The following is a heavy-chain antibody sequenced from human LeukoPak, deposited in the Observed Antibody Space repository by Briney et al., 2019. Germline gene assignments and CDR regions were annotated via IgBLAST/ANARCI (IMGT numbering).Heavy chain of an antibody. D-gene: IGHD6-13*01. J-gene: IGHJ4*02. CDR1: GFTFSDYY. Sequence: PGGSLRLSCAASGFTFSDYYMSWIRQAPGKGLEWVSYISSSSSYTNYADSVKGRFTISRDNAKNSLYLQMNSLRDEDTAVYYCARGGYISSWYYYWGQGTLVTVSS. CDR2: ISSSSSYT. V-gene: IGHV3-11*06. CDR3: ARGGYISSWYYY.